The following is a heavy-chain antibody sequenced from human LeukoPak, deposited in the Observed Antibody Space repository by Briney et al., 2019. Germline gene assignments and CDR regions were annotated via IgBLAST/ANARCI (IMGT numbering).Heavy chain of an antibody. CDR1: GGSISCGSYY. D-gene: IGHD3-10*01. J-gene: IGHJ6*03. CDR2: IYYSGTT. V-gene: IGHV4-61*02. Sequence: SETLSLTCTVSGGSISCGSYYWSWIRQPAGKGLEWIGRIYYSGTTNYNPSLKSRVTMSTDTSKNQFSLKLNSVTAADTAVYYCARAGVFFFGSGSSYYFYMDVWGKGTTVTISS. CDR3: ARAGVFFFGSGSSYYFYMDV.